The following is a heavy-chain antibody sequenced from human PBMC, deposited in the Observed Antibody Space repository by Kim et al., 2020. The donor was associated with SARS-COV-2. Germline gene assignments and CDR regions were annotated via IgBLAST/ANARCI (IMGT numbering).Heavy chain of an antibody. J-gene: IGHJ4*02. CDR1: GFTFDDYA. D-gene: IGHD5-18*01. V-gene: IGHV3-43*02. CDR3: AKDRYKGAFSY. Sequence: GGSLRLSCAASGFTFDDYAMEWVRQAPGRGLEWVSLISGDGDYTSYADSVRGRFTISRDNSKNSLYLQMNSLRTEDTALYYCAKDRYKGAFSYWGQGTLVTVSS. CDR2: ISGDGDYT.